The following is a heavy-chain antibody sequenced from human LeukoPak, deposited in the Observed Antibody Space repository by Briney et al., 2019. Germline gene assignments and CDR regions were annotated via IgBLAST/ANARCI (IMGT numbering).Heavy chain of an antibody. D-gene: IGHD2-2*01. CDR3: ARVGGIVVLPAAIPRMGLFNV. CDR1: GFTFSSYA. J-gene: IGHJ6*04. V-gene: IGHV3-30*04. Sequence: QSGGSLRLSCAASGFTFSSYAMHWVRQAPGKGLEWVAVISYDGSNKYYADSVKGRFTISRDNSKNTLYLQMNSLRAEDTAVYYCARVGGIVVLPAAIPRMGLFNVWGKGTTVTISS. CDR2: ISYDGSNK.